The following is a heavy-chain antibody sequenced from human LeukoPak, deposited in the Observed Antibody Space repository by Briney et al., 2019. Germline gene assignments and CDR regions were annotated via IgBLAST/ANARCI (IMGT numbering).Heavy chain of an antibody. J-gene: IGHJ5*02. D-gene: IGHD2-15*01. CDR3: ARAIVVVVAATGFWFDP. CDR2: INHSGST. CDR1: GGSFSGYY. V-gene: IGHV4-34*01. Sequence: SETLSLTCAVYGGSFSGYYWSWIRQPPGKGLEWIGEINHSGSTNYNPSLKSRVTISLDTSKNQFSLKLSSVTAADTAVYYCARAIVVVVAATGFWFDPWGQGTLVTSPQ.